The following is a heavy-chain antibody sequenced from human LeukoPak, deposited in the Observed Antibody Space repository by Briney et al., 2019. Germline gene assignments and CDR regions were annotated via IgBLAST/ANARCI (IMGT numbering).Heavy chain of an antibody. CDR2: INPTSGST. D-gene: IGHD3-22*01. J-gene: IGHJ3*02. CDR1: GYTFTSYY. Sequence: ASVKVSCKASGYTFTSYYMHGVRQAPGQGLEWMGRINPTSGSTSYAQKFQGRVTMTRDTSTSTVYMELSSLRSEDTAVYYCARSGYDSSGSRAFDTWGQGTMVTVSS. CDR3: ARSGYDSSGSRAFDT. V-gene: IGHV1-46*01.